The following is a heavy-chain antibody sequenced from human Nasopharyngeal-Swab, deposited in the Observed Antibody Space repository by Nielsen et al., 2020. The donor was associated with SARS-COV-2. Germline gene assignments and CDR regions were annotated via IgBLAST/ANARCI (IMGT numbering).Heavy chain of an antibody. CDR3: ARDAPAHYGAFY. D-gene: IGHD4-17*01. Sequence: GESLKIPCAASGFTFSSFGMHWVRQAPGKGPEWVAFIAHDASNEYYGDSVKGRFSISRDSSKNTLYLQMDSLRGEDTAVYYCARDAPAHYGAFYWGRGTLVTVSS. CDR1: GFTFSSFG. CDR2: IAHDASNE. J-gene: IGHJ4*02. V-gene: IGHV3-30*03.